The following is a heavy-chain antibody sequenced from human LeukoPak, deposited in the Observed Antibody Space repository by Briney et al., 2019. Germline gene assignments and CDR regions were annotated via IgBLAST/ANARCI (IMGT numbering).Heavy chain of an antibody. Sequence: PSETLSLTCSVSSGFISSYYWTWIRQSPGKGLEWIGYIYYTGSTSYNPSLQSRVTISVDRSKNQFSLKLSSVTAADTAVYYCARDRGLQNYYYYYMDVWGKGTTVTVSS. J-gene: IGHJ6*03. CDR2: IYYTGST. CDR3: ARDRGLQNYYYYYMDV. CDR1: SGFISSYY. V-gene: IGHV4-59*12. D-gene: IGHD3-10*01.